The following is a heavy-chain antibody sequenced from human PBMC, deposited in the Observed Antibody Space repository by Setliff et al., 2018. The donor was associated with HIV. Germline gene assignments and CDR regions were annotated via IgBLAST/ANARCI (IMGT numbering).Heavy chain of an antibody. CDR3: VKDRDRQFNWYLDL. CDR2: VSGNGYTT. CDR1: GFTFDYYA. J-gene: IGHJ2*01. Sequence: GGSLRLSCAGSGFTFDYYAMAWVRQAPGKGLEWVSSVSGNGYTTFYANSVRGRFTVSRDNSKNTLFLQMTSLRAEDTALYFCVKDRDRQFNWYLDLWGRGTLVTVSS. V-gene: IGHV3-23*01.